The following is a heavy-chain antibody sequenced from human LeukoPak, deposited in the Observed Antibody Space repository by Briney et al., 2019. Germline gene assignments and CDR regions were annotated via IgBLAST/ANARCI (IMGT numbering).Heavy chain of an antibody. CDR3: ATDRSSRDAFDI. J-gene: IGHJ3*02. CDR2: INPSGDST. V-gene: IGHV1-46*01. CDR1: GYTFTSYD. Sequence: ASVTVSCKASGYTFTSYDMHWVRQAPGQGLEWMGIINPSGDSTSYAQKFQGRVTMTEDTSTDTAYMELSSLRSEDTAVYYCATDRSSRDAFDIWGQGTMVTVSS. D-gene: IGHD2-15*01.